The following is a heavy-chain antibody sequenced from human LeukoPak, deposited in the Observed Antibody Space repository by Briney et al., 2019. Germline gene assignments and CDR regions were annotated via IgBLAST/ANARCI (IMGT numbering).Heavy chain of an antibody. CDR2: ISSSSSTI. CDR1: GFTFSSYS. V-gene: IGHV3-48*04. CDR3: AREPGEFVFDY. D-gene: IGHD3-10*01. Sequence: GGSLRLSCAASGFTFSSYSMNWVRQAPGKGLEWVSYISSSSSTIYYADSVKGRFTISRDNAKNSLYLQMNSLRAEDTAVYYCAREPGEFVFDYWGQGTLVTVSS. J-gene: IGHJ4*02.